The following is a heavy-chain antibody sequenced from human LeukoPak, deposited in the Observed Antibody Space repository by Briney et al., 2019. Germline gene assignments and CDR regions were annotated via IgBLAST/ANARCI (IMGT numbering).Heavy chain of an antibody. CDR1: GFTVSSNY. D-gene: IGHD2/OR15-2a*01. J-gene: IGHJ4*02. CDR3: ASQGTTMMTTYYY. V-gene: IGHV3-53*01. Sequence: PGGSLRLSCAASGFTVSSNYMSWVRQAPGKGLEWVSVIYSGGSTYYADSVKGRFTISRDNSKNTLYLQMNSLRAEDTAVYYCASQGTTMMTTYYYWGQGTLVTVSS. CDR2: IYSGGST.